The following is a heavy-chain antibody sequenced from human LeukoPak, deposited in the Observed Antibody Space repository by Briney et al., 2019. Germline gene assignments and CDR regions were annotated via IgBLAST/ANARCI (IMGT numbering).Heavy chain of an antibody. CDR3: ARSNFLYCSSSTCRVDY. J-gene: IGHJ4*02. V-gene: IGHV1-2*02. Sequence: ASVKVSCTASGYTFTDYYMHWVRQAPGQGLEWMGWINHNDSDTYYAQKFQGRVTITRDTSISTAYMEVSRLRTDDTAVYYCARSNFLYCSSSTCRVDYWGQGTLVTVSS. CDR2: INHNDSDT. CDR1: GYTFTDYY. D-gene: IGHD2-2*01.